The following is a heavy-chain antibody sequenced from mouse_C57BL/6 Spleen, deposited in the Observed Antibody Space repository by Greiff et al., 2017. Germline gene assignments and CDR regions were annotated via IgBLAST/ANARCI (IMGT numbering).Heavy chain of an antibody. V-gene: IGHV1-64*01. Sequence: QVQLQQPGAELVKPGASVKLSCKASGYTFTSYWMHWVKQRPGQGLEWIGIIHPNSGSTNYNEKFKSKATLTVDKSSSTAYMQLSSLTSEDSAVYYCARERGTPRDYWGQGTSVTVSS. CDR3: ARERGTPRDY. J-gene: IGHJ4*01. D-gene: IGHD3-3*01. CDR2: IHPNSGST. CDR1: GYTFTSYW.